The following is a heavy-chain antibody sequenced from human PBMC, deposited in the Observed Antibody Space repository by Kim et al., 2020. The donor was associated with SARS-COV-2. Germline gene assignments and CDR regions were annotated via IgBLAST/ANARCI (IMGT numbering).Heavy chain of an antibody. CDR3: ARGGRIAAASGMDV. D-gene: IGHD6-13*01. V-gene: IGHV1-2*05. J-gene: IGHJ6*02. Sequence: AQKFQGRFTMTRDTSISTAYMELSRLRSDDTVVYYCARGGRIAAASGMDVWGQGTTVTVSS.